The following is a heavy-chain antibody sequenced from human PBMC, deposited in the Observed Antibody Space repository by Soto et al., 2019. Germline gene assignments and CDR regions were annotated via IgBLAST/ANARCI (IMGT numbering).Heavy chain of an antibody. Sequence: GGSLRLSCAASGFTFSSYAMSWVRQAPGKGLEWVSAISGSGGSTYYADSVKGRFTISRDNSKNTLYPQMNSLRAEDTAVYYCAKPTYGGYCSGGSCYGFYMDVWGKGTTDTVSS. CDR2: ISGSGGST. CDR1: GFTFSSYA. J-gene: IGHJ6*03. D-gene: IGHD2-15*01. V-gene: IGHV3-23*01. CDR3: AKPTYGGYCSGGSCYGFYMDV.